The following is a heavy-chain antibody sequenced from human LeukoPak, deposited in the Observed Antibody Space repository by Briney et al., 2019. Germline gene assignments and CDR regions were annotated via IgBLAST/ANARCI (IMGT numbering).Heavy chain of an antibody. V-gene: IGHV3-48*01. CDR1: GFTFSTYS. D-gene: IGHD5-18*01. Sequence: GSLRLSCAASGFTFSTYSMNWVRQAPGKGLEWVSYISSSSSTIYYADSVKGRFTISRDYSKSTLYLQMNSLGAEDTAVYYCAKGLDLGYTYGYDYWGQGTLVTVSS. J-gene: IGHJ4*02. CDR3: AKGLDLGYTYGYDY. CDR2: ISSSSSTI.